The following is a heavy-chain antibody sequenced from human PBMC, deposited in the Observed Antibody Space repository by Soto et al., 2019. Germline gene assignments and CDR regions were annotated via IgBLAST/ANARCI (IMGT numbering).Heavy chain of an antibody. CDR2: ISGSGGST. D-gene: IGHD5-18*01. V-gene: IGHV3-23*01. Sequence: GGSLRLSXAASGFTFSSYAMSWVRQAPGKGLEWVSAISGSGGSTYYADSVKGRFTISRDNSKNTLYLQMNSLRAEDTAVYYCAKEVTPQLWSRRYYYYYGMDVWGQGTTVTVSS. CDR1: GFTFSSYA. CDR3: AKEVTPQLWSRRYYYYYGMDV. J-gene: IGHJ6*02.